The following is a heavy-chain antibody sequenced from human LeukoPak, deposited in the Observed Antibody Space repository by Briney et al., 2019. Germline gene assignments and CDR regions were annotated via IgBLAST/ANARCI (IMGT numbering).Heavy chain of an antibody. Sequence: GGSLRLSCAASGFTVSSYGMTWVRQAPGKGLEWVSAISATDGSAQYAESVRGRFTISRDNSKNSLYLQMNSLRDEDTAVYFCAQARIAAAGTGAFDVWGQGTMVTVSS. CDR2: ISATDGSA. CDR1: GFTVSSYG. V-gene: IGHV3-23*01. J-gene: IGHJ3*01. D-gene: IGHD6-13*01. CDR3: AQARIAAAGTGAFDV.